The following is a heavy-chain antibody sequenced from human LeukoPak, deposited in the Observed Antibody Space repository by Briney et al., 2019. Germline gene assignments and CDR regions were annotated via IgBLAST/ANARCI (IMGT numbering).Heavy chain of an antibody. J-gene: IGHJ1*01. CDR3: ATTGYSSGWYPPPPYFQH. CDR1: GGSISSYY. D-gene: IGHD6-19*01. Sequence: SETLSLTCTVSGGSISSYYWSWIRQPPGKGLEWIGYIYHSGSTNYNPSLKSRVTISVDTSKNQFSLKLSSVTAADTAVYYCATTGYSSGWYPPPPYFQHWGQGTLVTVSS. CDR2: IYHSGST. V-gene: IGHV4-59*01.